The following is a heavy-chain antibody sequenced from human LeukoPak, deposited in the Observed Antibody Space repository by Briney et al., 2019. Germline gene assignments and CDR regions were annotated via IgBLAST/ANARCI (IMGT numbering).Heavy chain of an antibody. CDR3: ASRRVGAFDY. CDR2: IYYSGST. Sequence: SETLSLTCTVSGGSISSYYWSWIRQPPGKGLEWIGYIYYSGSTNYNPSLKSRATISIDTSKNEFSLKLSSVTAADTAVYYCASRRVGAFDYWGQGTLVTVSS. D-gene: IGHD1-26*01. CDR1: GGSISSYY. V-gene: IGHV4-59*08. J-gene: IGHJ4*02.